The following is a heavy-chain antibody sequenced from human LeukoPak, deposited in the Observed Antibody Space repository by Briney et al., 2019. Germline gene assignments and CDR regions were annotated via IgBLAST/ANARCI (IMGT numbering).Heavy chain of an antibody. J-gene: IGHJ3*02. CDR3: AKVQSITMIVVVITEDAFDI. V-gene: IGHV3-23*01. Sequence: GGSLRLSCAASGFTFSSYAMSWVRQAPGKGLEWVSAISGSGGSTYYADSVKGRFTISRDNSKNTLYLQMNSLRAEDTAVYYCAKVQSITMIVVVITEDAFDIWGQGTMVTVSS. D-gene: IGHD3-22*01. CDR2: ISGSGGST. CDR1: GFTFSSYA.